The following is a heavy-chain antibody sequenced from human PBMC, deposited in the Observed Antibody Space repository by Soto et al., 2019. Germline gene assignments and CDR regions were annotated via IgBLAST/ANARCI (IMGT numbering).Heavy chain of an antibody. J-gene: IGHJ4*02. CDR1: GYIFSTSG. V-gene: IGHV1-18*01. Sequence: QVQLVQSGAEVKKPGASVKVSCKASGYIFSTSGIIWVRQAPGQGLEWMGWVSPYNGNTNYAQKFQGRVTMTKDTSKSTAYMELRSLRSDDTAVYYCARPSGYDMTLTFFDFWGQGTLVTVSS. CDR2: VSPYNGNT. CDR3: ARPSGYDMTLTFFDF. D-gene: IGHD5-12*01.